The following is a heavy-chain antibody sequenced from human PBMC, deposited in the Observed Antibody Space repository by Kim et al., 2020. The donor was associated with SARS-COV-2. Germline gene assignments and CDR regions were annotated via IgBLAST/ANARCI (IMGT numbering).Heavy chain of an antibody. CDR3: ARPQYSTGGGAFDI. D-gene: IGHD6-25*01. J-gene: IGHJ3*02. Sequence: ASVKVSCKASGYTFTSYAIHWVRQAPGQRLEWMGWINAGNGNTKYSQKFQDRVTITRDTSASTAYMELSSLRSEDTTVYYCARPQYSTGGGAFDIWGQGTVDTLSS. V-gene: IGHV1-3*01. CDR2: INAGNGNT. CDR1: GYTFTSYA.